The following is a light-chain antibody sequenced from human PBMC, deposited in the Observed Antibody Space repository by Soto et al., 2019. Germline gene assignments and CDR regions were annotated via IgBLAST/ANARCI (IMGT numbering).Light chain of an antibody. CDR2: KAS. V-gene: IGKV1-5*03. J-gene: IGKJ1*01. Sequence: DIQITQSPSTLSASVGDRVTITCRASQSINKWLVWYQQKPGIAPKLLLYKASNLESGVPSRFSGSGSGTEFALTVSSLQPDDFATYYCQQYNSDPWTFGPGTKVEIK. CDR3: QQYNSDPWT. CDR1: QSINKW.